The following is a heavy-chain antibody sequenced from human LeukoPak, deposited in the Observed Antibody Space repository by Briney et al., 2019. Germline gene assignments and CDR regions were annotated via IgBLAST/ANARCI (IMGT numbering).Heavy chain of an antibody. J-gene: IGHJ5*02. D-gene: IGHD5-12*01. V-gene: IGHV1-2*02. CDR2: INPYSGAT. Sequence: ASVKVSCKASGYTFTGYYIHWVRQAPGQGLEWMGWINPYSGATRYAQRFQGRVTMTRDTSISTAYVELSSLRSGDTAVYYCARGAAIVATEGGWFDPWGQGTLVTVSS. CDR3: ARGAAIVATEGGWFDP. CDR1: GYTFTGYY.